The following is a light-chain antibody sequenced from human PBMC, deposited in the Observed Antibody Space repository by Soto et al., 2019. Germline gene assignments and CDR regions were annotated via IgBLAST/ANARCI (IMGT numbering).Light chain of an antibody. V-gene: IGLV1-40*01. CDR2: GNT. Sequence: QSVLTQPPSLSGAPGQNIIISCTGGGSTIGAGFDVHWYQQLPGTAPKLLIYGNTNRPSGVPDRFSGSKSGTSASLVITGLQAEDEADYYCQSYDTGLSGPVVFGGGTKVTVL. J-gene: IGLJ2*01. CDR1: GSTIGAGFD. CDR3: QSYDTGLSGPVV.